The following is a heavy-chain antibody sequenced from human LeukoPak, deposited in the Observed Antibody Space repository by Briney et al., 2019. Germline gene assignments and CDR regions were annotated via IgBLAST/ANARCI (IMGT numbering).Heavy chain of an antibody. Sequence: GGSLRLSCEGSGFTFRSHWLNWVRHPPRKGPVWVAHIDPDGTTVNYADSVKGRFTVSRDNARNTLYLFMHSLRAEDTAVYFCARHRPREYSGYDPFDYWGRGTLVTVSS. J-gene: IGHJ4*02. CDR1: GFTFRSHW. CDR3: ARHRPREYSGYDPFDY. V-gene: IGHV3-74*01. D-gene: IGHD5-12*01. CDR2: IDPDGTTV.